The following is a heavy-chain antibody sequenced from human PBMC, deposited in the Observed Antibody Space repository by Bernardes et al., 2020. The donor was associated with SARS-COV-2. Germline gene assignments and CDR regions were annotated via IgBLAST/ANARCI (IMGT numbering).Heavy chain of an antibody. CDR2: VYSGSS. CDR1: GGSIRSYY. CDR3: ARGRGFCTNAECQWFDP. V-gene: IGHV4-59*01. D-gene: IGHD2-8*01. J-gene: IGHJ5*02. Sequence: ETPSLTCPVPGGSIRSYYWSWVRQPPGQGLEWIGSVYSGSSNYNPSLKSRVTISVDTSKNQFSLKMTSVTAADTAVYFCARGRGFCTNAECQWFDPWGQGTLVTVSS.